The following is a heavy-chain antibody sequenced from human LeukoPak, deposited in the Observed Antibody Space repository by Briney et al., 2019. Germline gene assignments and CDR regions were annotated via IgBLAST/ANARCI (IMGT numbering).Heavy chain of an antibody. J-gene: IGHJ4*02. CDR3: AKDGASWAFDS. D-gene: IGHD3-16*01. CDR2: MQYDGSLA. CDR1: GLRLTIHG. Sequence: GGSLRLSCTSSGLRLTIHGMHWVRQAPGKGLDWVAGMQYDGSLAHYADSVRGRFTISRDNSKNTVYLQMNSLRTEDTAVYFCAKDGASWAFDSWGQGTLVTISS. V-gene: IGHV3-30*02.